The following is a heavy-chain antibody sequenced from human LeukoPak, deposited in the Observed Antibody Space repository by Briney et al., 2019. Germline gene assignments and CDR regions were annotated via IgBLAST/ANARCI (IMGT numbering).Heavy chain of an antibody. Sequence: PSETLSLTCAVYGGSFSGYYWSWIRQPPGKGLEWIGEINHSGSTNYNPSLKSRVTISVDTSKNQFSLKLSSVTAADTAVYYCARGFGGGKLLWFGELTGYYYGMDVWGQGTTVTVSS. V-gene: IGHV4-34*01. J-gene: IGHJ6*02. CDR3: ARGFGGGKLLWFGELTGYYYGMDV. CDR1: GGSFSGYY. CDR2: INHSGST. D-gene: IGHD3-10*01.